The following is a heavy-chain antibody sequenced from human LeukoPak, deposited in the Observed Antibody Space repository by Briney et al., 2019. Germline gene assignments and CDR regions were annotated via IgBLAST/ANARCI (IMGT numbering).Heavy chain of an antibody. CDR2: IKKDGSEK. D-gene: IGHD4-23*01. J-gene: IGHJ4*02. CDR3: ARRAGGYSHPYDY. CDR1: GFTFSSYW. V-gene: IGHV3-7*03. Sequence: PGGSLRLSCAASGFTFSSYWMSWVRQAPGKGLEWVANIKKDGSEKYYVDSVKGRFTISRDNAKTSLYLQMNSLRAEDTAVYYCARRAGGYSHPYDYWGQGTLVTVSS.